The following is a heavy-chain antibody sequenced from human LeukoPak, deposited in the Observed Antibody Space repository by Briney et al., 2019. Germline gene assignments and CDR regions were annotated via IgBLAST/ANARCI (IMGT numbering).Heavy chain of an antibody. Sequence: GGSLRLSCAASGFTFDDYGMSWVRQAPGTGLEWGSGIYWNGGSTGYADSGKGRFTITRDNAKNSLYLQMNSLRAEDTALYYCARRLAGYYMDVWGKGTTVTVSS. V-gene: IGHV3-20*04. CDR1: GFTFDDYG. J-gene: IGHJ6*03. D-gene: IGHD2-21*01. CDR2: IYWNGGST. CDR3: ARRLAGYYMDV.